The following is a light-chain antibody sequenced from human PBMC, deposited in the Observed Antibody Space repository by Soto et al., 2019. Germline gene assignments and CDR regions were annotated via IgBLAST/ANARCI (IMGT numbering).Light chain of an antibody. CDR2: AAS. V-gene: IGKV1-39*01. CDR3: QQIYSTPYT. CDR1: QSVSSF. J-gene: IGKJ2*01. Sequence: DIPMTQSPSSLSASVGDRVAITCRASQSVSSFLNWYQQKPGKAPNLLIYAASSLQSGVPSRFSGSGSGTDFTLTISSLQPEDFATYYCQQIYSTPYTFGQGTKLEI.